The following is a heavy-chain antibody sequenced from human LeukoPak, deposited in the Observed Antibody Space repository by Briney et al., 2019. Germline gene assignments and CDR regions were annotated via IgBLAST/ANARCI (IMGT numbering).Heavy chain of an antibody. CDR3: ARFWEYTGCYFDY. Sequence: SETLSLTCTVSGGSISSSSYYWGWIRQPPGKGLEWIGSIYYSGSTYYNPSLKSRVTISVDTSKNQFSLKLSSVTAADTAVYYCARFWEYTGCYFDYWGQGTLVTVSS. D-gene: IGHD3-10*01. V-gene: IGHV4-39*07. J-gene: IGHJ4*02. CDR2: IYYSGST. CDR1: GGSISSSSYY.